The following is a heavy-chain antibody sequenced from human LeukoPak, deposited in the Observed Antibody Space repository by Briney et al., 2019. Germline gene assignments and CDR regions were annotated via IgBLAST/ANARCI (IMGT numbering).Heavy chain of an antibody. Sequence: SETLSLTCTVSGGSISSYYWGWIRQPPGKGLEWIGSIYYSGSTYYNPSLKSRVTISVDTSKNQFSLKLSSVTAADTAVYYCARDTDLLYSNWFDPWGQGTLVTVSS. CDR3: ARDTDLLYSNWFDP. V-gene: IGHV4-39*07. CDR2: IYYSGST. D-gene: IGHD3-10*01. CDR1: GGSISSYY. J-gene: IGHJ5*02.